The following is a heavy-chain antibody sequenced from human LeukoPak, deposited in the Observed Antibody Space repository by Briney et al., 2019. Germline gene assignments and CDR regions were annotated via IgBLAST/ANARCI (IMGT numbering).Heavy chain of an antibody. CDR1: GGSISSGGYY. V-gene: IGHV4-31*03. Sequence: PSETLSLTCTVSGGSISSGGYYWSWIRQHPGKGLEWIGYIYYSGSTYYNPSLKSRVTISVDTSKNQFSLKLSSVTAADTAVYYCARDAGGYYGSGSYYLPFDYWGQGTLVTASS. D-gene: IGHD3-10*01. CDR2: IYYSGST. CDR3: ARDAGGYYGSGSYYLPFDY. J-gene: IGHJ4*02.